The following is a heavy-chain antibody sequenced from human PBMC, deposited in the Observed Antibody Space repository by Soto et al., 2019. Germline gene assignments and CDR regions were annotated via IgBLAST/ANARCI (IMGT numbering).Heavy chain of an antibody. V-gene: IGHV4-30-4*01. Sequence: QVQLQESGPGLVKPSQTLSLTCTVSGGSISSGDYYWSWIRQPPGKGLEWIGYIYYSGSTYYNPSLKSRVTISVDTSKNQFSLKLSSVTAADTAVYYCARAWRCDFLEWLPSRIWFYPWGQGTLVTVSS. CDR1: GGSISSGDYY. CDR2: IYYSGST. CDR3: ARAWRCDFLEWLPSRIWFYP. J-gene: IGHJ5*02. D-gene: IGHD3-3*01.